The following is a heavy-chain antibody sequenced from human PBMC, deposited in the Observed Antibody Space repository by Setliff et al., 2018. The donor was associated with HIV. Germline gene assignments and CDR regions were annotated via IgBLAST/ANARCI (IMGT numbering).Heavy chain of an antibody. CDR2: INWNGGST. J-gene: IGHJ3*02. D-gene: IGHD6-19*01. V-gene: IGHV3-20*04. CDR3: VRDKWLVPDTFDI. Sequence: GGSLRLSCAVSGFTFEDYGMSWVRQAPGKGLEWVSGINWNGGSTGYVDSVKGRFTISRDNAKNSLYLQMNSLRTEDTALYYCVRDKWLVPDTFDIWGQGTMVTVSS. CDR1: GFTFEDYG.